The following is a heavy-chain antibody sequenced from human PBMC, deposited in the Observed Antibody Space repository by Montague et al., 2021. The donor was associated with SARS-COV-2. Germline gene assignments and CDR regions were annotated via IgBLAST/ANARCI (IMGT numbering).Heavy chain of an antibody. CDR1: GGSVISDTYF. V-gene: IGHV4-61*01. CDR3: ARAANILSGFYNRPFEY. D-gene: IGHD3-9*01. J-gene: IGHJ4*02. Sequence: SEILSLTCTVSGGSVISDTYFWSWIRQPPGKGLEWIAYIYDSDTTNNNPSFWSRVSMSSDRSKNQFSLKLTSVTPADTAVYYCARAANILSGFYNRPFEYWGQGILVTVSS. CDR2: IYDSDTT.